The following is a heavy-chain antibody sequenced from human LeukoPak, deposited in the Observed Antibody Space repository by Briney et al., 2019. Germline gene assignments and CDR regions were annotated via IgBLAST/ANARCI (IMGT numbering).Heavy chain of an antibody. CDR1: GGSISSCY. Sequence: SETLSLTCTVSGGSISSCYWSWIRQPPGKGLEWIGYIYYSGSTNYNPSLKSRVTISVDTSKNQFSLKLSSVTAADTAVYYCARTYYYDSSGQVAFDYWGQGTLVTVSS. J-gene: IGHJ4*02. D-gene: IGHD3-22*01. CDR2: IYYSGST. CDR3: ARTYYYDSSGQVAFDY. V-gene: IGHV4-59*01.